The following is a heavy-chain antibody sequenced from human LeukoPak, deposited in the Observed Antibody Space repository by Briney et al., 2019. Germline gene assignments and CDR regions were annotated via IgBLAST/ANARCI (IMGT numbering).Heavy chain of an antibody. Sequence: SETLSLTCAVYGGSFSGYYWNWIRQPPGKGLEWIGEISHSGDTNYSPSLKSRVTISVDTSKSQFSLKLNSVTAADTAVYYCARVEKYQVYQLLPYQLFDFWGQGTLITASS. CDR3: ARVEKYQVYQLLPYQLFDF. J-gene: IGHJ4*02. CDR1: GGSFSGYY. D-gene: IGHD2-2*02. V-gene: IGHV4-34*01. CDR2: ISHSGDT.